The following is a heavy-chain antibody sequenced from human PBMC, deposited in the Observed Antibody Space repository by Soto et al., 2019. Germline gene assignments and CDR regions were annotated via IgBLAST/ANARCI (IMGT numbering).Heavy chain of an antibody. Sequence: QVQLVQSGAEVKKPGASVKVSCKASGYTFTSYYMHWVRQATGQGLEWMGIINPSGGSTSNAQKLQGRVTMTRDTSTSTVYMELSSLRSEDTAVYYCARVVSSRDGYNYPFDYWGQGTLVTVSS. CDR3: ARVVSSRDGYNYPFDY. J-gene: IGHJ4*02. CDR2: INPSGGST. V-gene: IGHV1-46*01. CDR1: GYTFTSYY. D-gene: IGHD5-12*01.